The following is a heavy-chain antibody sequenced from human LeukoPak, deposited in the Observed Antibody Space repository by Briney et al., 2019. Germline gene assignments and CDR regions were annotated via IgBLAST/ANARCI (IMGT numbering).Heavy chain of an antibody. D-gene: IGHD5-24*01. Sequence: SETLSLTCTVSGVSISSYYWSWIRQPPGKGLEWIGYIYYSGSTNYNPSLKSRVTISVDTPKNQFSLKLTSVTAADTAIYYCAREEMASGYYFDYWGQGALVTVSS. CDR2: IYYSGST. CDR1: GVSISSYY. J-gene: IGHJ4*02. CDR3: AREEMASGYYFDY. V-gene: IGHV4-59*01.